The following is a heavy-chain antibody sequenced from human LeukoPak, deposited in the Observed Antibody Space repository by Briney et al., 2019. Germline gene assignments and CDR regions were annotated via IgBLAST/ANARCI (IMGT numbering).Heavy chain of an antibody. D-gene: IGHD3-10*01. CDR3: ARGAGSGRIDY. V-gene: IGHV4-59*01. J-gene: IGHJ4*02. CDR2: IYYSGST. CDR1: GGSISSYY. Sequence: SETLSLTCTVSGGSISSYYWSWIRQPPGKGLEGIGYIYYSGSTNYNPSLKSRVTISVDTSKNQLSLKLSSVTAADTAVYYCARGAGSGRIDYWGQGTLVTVSS.